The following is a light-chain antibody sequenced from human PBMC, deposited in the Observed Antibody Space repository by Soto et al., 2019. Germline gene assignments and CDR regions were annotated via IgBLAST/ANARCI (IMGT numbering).Light chain of an antibody. V-gene: IGKV3-20*01. CDR3: QQFDTSPPST. CDR2: GAS. CDR1: QSVSSNY. Sequence: IVLTQSPGTLSLSPGERATLSCRASQSVSSNYLAWYQQKPGQAPRLLIYGASSRATGIPDRFSGSGSGTDFTLTISRLEPGDFAVYYCQQFDTSPPSTFGQGTRLEIK. J-gene: IGKJ5*01.